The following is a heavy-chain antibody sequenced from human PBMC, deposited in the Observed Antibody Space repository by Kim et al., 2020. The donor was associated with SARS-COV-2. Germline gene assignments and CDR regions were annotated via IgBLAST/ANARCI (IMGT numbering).Heavy chain of an antibody. Sequence: GRFTISRDDSKNTLYLQMNSLKTEDTAVYYCTTVGAYDFWSGYPGEYFDLWGRGTLVTVSS. D-gene: IGHD3-3*01. CDR3: TTVGAYDFWSGYPGEYFDL. J-gene: IGHJ2*01. V-gene: IGHV3-15*01.